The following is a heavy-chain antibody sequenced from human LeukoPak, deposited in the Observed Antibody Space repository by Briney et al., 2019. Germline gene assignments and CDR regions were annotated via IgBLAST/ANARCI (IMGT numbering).Heavy chain of an antibody. CDR1: EYTFTGYY. V-gene: IGHV1-2*06. D-gene: IGHD3-10*01. J-gene: IGHJ2*01. CDR2: FNPNSGGT. CDR3: ARERTYYYFDL. Sequence: GASVKVSCKASEYTFTGYYLHWVRQAPGQGLEWMGRFNPNSGGTEYEQKFQGGVTMTRDTSISTAYVELSSLRSDDTAVYYCARERTYYYFDLWGRGTLVTVSS.